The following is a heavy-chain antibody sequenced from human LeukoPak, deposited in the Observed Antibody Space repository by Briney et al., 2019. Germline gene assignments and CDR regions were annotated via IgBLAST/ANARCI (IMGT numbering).Heavy chain of an antibody. V-gene: IGHV3-72*01. CDR1: GFTFNDHY. CDR2: TRNKANSHTT. D-gene: IGHD1-26*01. CDR3: ARGADSGSYLLDY. J-gene: IGHJ4*02. Sequence: GGSVRLSCAASGFTFNDHYMDSVRQAPCKGLEWVARTRNKANSHTTEDAASVKDRFTISRDHSKNSLFLQMNSLKTEDTAVYYCARGADSGSYLLDYWGQGTLVTVSS.